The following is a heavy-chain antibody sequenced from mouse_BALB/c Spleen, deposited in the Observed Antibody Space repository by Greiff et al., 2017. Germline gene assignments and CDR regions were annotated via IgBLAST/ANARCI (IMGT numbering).Heavy chain of an antibody. V-gene: IGHV1-4*01. Sequence: QVQLQQSGAELARPGASVKMSCKASGYTFTSYTMHWVKQRPGQGLEWIGYINPSSGYTNYNQKFKDKATLTADKSSSTAYMQLSSLTSEDSAVYYCASGGYDAGPWFAYWGQGTLVTVSA. J-gene: IGHJ3*01. D-gene: IGHD2-2*01. CDR3: ASGGYDAGPWFAY. CDR1: GYTFTSYT. CDR2: INPSSGYT.